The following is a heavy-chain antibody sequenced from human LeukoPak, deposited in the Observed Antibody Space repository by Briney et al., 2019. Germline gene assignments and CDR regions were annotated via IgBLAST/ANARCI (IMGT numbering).Heavy chain of an antibody. CDR1: GYTFTSYG. CDR3: ARVLTGPTYYYDSSGYSDFDY. V-gene: IGHV1-18*01. Sequence: GASVKVSCKASGYTFTSYGISWVRQAPGQGLEWMGWISAYNGNTNYAQKLQGRVTMTTDTSTSTAYMELRSLRSDDTAVYYCARVLTGPTYYYDSSGYSDFDYWGQGTLVTVSS. J-gene: IGHJ4*02. D-gene: IGHD3-22*01. CDR2: ISAYNGNT.